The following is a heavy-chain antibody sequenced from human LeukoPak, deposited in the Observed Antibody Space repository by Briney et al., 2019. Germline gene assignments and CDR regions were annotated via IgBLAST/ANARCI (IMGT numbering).Heavy chain of an antibody. V-gene: IGHV3-21*01. CDR3: ARGANTIFGVAYPPYYFDY. CDR2: ISTSSIYI. CDR1: GFTLSSYS. Sequence: PGGSLRLSCATSGFTLSSYSMNWVRQAPGKGLEWVSSISTSSIYIYYADSVKGRFTISRDNAKKLLYLQMNSLRAEDTAVYYCARGANTIFGVAYPPYYFDYWGQGTLVTVSS. J-gene: IGHJ4*02. D-gene: IGHD3-3*01.